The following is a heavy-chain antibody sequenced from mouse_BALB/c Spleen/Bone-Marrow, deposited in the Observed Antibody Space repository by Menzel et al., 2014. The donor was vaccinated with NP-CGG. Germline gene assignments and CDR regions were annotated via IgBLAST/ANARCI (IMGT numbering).Heavy chain of an antibody. CDR3: TTLGRFAY. CDR1: GYTFTNYY. Sequence: VKLQESGAELVKPGVSVKLSCKASGYTFTNYYMYWVKQRPGQDLEWIGEINPSNGGTNFNEKFKSKATLTVDKSSSTAYMQLSSLTSEDSAVHYCTTLGRFAYWGQGTLVTVSA. CDR2: INPSNGGT. V-gene: IGHV1S16*01. J-gene: IGHJ3*01. D-gene: IGHD4-1*01.